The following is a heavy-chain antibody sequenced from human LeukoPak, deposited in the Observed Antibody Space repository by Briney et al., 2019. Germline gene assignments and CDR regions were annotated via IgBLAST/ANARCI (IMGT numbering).Heavy chain of an antibody. D-gene: IGHD6-19*01. CDR1: GFPFDDYG. CDR2: ISWNSGII. J-gene: IGHJ4*02. V-gene: IGHV3-9*01. Sequence: GGSLRLSCVASGFPFDDYGMFWVRQSPGKGLEWVSSISWNSGIIDYADSVKGRFTISRDNAKNSLYLQMNSLRVEDTAVYYCVRGASGWSLGYWGQGTLVTVSS. CDR3: VRGASGWSLGY.